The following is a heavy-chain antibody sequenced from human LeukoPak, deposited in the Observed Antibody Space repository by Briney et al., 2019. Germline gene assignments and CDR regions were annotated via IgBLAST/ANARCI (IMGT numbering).Heavy chain of an antibody. V-gene: IGHV1-2*02. J-gene: IGHJ4*02. CDR2: INPNSGGT. CDR1: GYTFTGYY. D-gene: IGHD3-22*01. CDR3: ARVVTMIVVDGFDY. Sequence: GASVKVSCKASGYTFTGYYMHWVRQAPGQGLEWMGWINPNSGGTNYAQKFQGRVTMTRDTSISTAYMELSRLRSDDTAVYYCARVVTMIVVDGFDYWGQGTLVTVSS.